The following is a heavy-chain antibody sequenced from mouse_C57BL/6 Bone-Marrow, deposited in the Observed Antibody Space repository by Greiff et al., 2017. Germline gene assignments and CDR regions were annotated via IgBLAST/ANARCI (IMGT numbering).Heavy chain of an antibody. V-gene: IGHV1-19*01. J-gene: IGHJ2*01. Sequence: SGPVLVKPGASVKMSCKASGYTFTDYYMNWVKQSHGKSLEWIGVINPYNGGTSYNQKFKGKATLTVDKSSSTAYMELNSLTSEDSAVYYCARRSSLDYWGQGTTLTVSS. D-gene: IGHD1-1*01. CDR2: INPYNGGT. CDR3: ARRSSLDY. CDR1: GYTFTDYY.